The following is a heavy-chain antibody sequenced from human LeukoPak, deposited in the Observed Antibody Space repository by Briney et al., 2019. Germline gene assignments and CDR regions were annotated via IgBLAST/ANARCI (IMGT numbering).Heavy chain of an antibody. CDR1: GGSISSGDYY. CDR2: IYYSGST. Sequence: PSETLSPTCTVSGGSISSGDYYWSWIRQPPGKGLEWIGYIYYSGSTYYNPSLKSRVTISVDTSKNQFSLKLSPVTAADTAVYYCARDLYDSSGFRFDPWGQGTLVTVSS. J-gene: IGHJ5*02. D-gene: IGHD3-22*01. CDR3: ARDLYDSSGFRFDP. V-gene: IGHV4-30-4*08.